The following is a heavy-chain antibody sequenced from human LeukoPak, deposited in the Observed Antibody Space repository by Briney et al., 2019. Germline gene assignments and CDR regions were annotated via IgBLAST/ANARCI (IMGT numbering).Heavy chain of an antibody. CDR2: ISYDGSNK. D-gene: IGHD1-26*01. V-gene: IGHV3-30-3*01. Sequence: PGGSLRLSCAASGFTFSSYAMHWVRQAPGKGLEWVAVISYDGSNKYYADSVKGRFTISRDNSKNTLYLQMNSPRAEDTAVYYCAREAVSGSYYYYYYGMDVWGQGTTVTVSS. CDR1: GFTFSSYA. CDR3: AREAVSGSYYYYYYGMDV. J-gene: IGHJ6*02.